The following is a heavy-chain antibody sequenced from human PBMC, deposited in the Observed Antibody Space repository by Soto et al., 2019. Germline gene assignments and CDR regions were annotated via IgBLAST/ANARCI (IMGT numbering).Heavy chain of an antibody. CDR3: ARGATYYYDSSGYNTNYYYYGMDV. D-gene: IGHD3-22*01. V-gene: IGHV4-4*02. CDR1: GGSISSSNW. CDR2: IYHSGST. Sequence: SETLSLTCAVSGGSISSSNWWSWVRQPPGKGLEWIGEIYHSGSTNYNPSLKSRVTISVDKSKNQFSLKLSSVTAADTAVYYCARGATYYYDSSGYNTNYYYYGMDVWGQGNTVT. J-gene: IGHJ6*02.